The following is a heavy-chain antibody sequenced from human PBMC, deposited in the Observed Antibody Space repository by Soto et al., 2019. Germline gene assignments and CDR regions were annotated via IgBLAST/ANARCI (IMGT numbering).Heavy chain of an antibody. CDR2: IYPAGPT. D-gene: IGHD6-19*01. Sequence: GGSLRLSCAASGFTVSGMFVNWVRQAPGKGLEWVSVIYPAGPTYYADSVKGRFTISRDNSKNTLFLQLNNLRAGDTAVYYCARDADSSGLHYWGQGILVTVSS. V-gene: IGHV3-53*01. CDR3: ARDADSSGLHY. J-gene: IGHJ4*02. CDR1: GFTVSGMF.